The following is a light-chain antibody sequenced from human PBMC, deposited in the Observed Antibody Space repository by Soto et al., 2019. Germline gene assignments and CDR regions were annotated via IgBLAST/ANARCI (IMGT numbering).Light chain of an antibody. CDR2: GNS. CDR1: SSNIGAGYD. CDR3: QSYDSSLSIYV. V-gene: IGLV1-40*01. Sequence: QSSLTQPPSVSGAPGQRVTISCTGSSSNIGAGYDVHWYQQLPGTAPKLLIYGNSNRPSGVPDRFSGSKSGTSASLAITGLQAEDEADYYCQSYDSSLSIYVVGNGTKVTVL. J-gene: IGLJ1*01.